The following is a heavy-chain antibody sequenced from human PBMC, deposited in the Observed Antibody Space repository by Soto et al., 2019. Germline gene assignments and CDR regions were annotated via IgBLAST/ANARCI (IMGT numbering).Heavy chain of an antibody. D-gene: IGHD6-19*01. CDR3: ATSDSSGWFNFDY. V-gene: IGHV3-53*01. J-gene: IGHJ4*02. CDR1: GFIVSNNY. CDR2: IYSGGNT. Sequence: GGSLRLSCVASGFIVSNNYMSWVRQAPGKGLEWVSVIYSGGNTFYADSVKGRFTVSRDTSKNTLYLQMNSLRAEDTAVYYCATSDSSGWFNFDYWGQGTLVTVSS.